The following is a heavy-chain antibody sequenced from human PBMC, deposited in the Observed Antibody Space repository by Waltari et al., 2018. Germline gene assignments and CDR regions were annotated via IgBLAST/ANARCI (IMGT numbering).Heavy chain of an antibody. CDR1: GYSFSDYD. Sequence: QVQLVQIGAEVKKPGASVKVSCKASGYSFSDYDLQWVRQAPGQGLEWMGWINPKNNGTNYAQKFQGRVTMTRDTSSRTAYMELYRLTSDDTAVYYCARARQWLVRTWYFDIWGHGTLVIVSS. J-gene: IGHJ2*01. D-gene: IGHD6-19*01. CDR2: INPKNNGT. V-gene: IGHV1-2*02. CDR3: ARARQWLVRTWYFDI.